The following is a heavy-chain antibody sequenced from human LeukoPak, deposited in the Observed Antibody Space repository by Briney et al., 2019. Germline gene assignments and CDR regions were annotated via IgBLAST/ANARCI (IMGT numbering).Heavy chain of an antibody. V-gene: IGHV1-8*01. CDR2: MNPNSGNT. CDR3: ARRLDFLTGYYNWHYYYGMDV. CDR1: GYTFTSYD. D-gene: IGHD3-9*01. J-gene: IGHJ6*02. Sequence: ASVKVSCKASGYTFTSYDINWVRQATGQGLEWMGWMNPNSGNTGYAQKFQGRVTMTRNTSISTAYMELSSLRSEDTAVYYCARRLDFLTGYYNWHYYYGMDVWGQGTTVTVSS.